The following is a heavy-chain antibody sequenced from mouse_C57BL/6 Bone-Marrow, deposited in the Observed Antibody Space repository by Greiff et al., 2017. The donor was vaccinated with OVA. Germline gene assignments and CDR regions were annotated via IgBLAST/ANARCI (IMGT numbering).Heavy chain of an antibody. CDR2: IYPGNGDT. CDR3: STSVGSNYDRFAY. Sequence: VQLQQSGAELVRPGASVKMSCTASGFTINDDYMNWVKQRPEQGLEWIGWIYPGNGDTEYTEKFQGKATITADKSSSTAYMQLSSLTSEDSAVYYCSTSVGSNYDRFAYWGQGTLVTVSA. D-gene: IGHD2-5*01. CDR1: GFTINDDY. V-gene: IGHV14-4*01. J-gene: IGHJ3*01.